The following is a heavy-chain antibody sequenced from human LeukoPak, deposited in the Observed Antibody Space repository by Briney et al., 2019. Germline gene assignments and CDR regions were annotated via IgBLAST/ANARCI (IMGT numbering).Heavy chain of an antibody. J-gene: IGHJ3*02. CDR1: GFTFSSYS. CDR3: ARVLGYCSSTSCHDAFDI. D-gene: IGHD2-2*01. CDR2: ISSSSSYI. V-gene: IGHV3-21*01. Sequence: PGGSLRLSCAASGFTFSSYSMNWVRQAPGKGLEWVSSISSSSSYIYYADSVKGRFTISRDNAKNSLYLQMNSLRAEDTAVYYCARVLGYCSSTSCHDAFDIWGQGTMVTVSS.